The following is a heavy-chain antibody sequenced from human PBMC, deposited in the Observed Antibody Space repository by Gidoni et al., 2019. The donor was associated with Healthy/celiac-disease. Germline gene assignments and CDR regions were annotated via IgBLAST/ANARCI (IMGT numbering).Heavy chain of an antibody. CDR2: IYSGGST. CDR3: ARGGATRGAEYFQH. CDR1: GFTVSSNY. J-gene: IGHJ1*01. V-gene: IGHV3-53*01. D-gene: IGHD1-26*01. Sequence: GGGLIQPGGSLRLSYAASGFTVSSNYMSWVRQAPGKGLEWVSVIYSGGSTYYADSVKGRFTISRDNSKNTLYLQMNSLRAEDTAVYYCARGGATRGAEYFQHWGQGTLVTVSS.